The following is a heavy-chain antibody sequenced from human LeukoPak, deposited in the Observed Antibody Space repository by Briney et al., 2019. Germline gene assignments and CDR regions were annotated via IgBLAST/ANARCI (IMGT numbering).Heavy chain of an antibody. CDR2: ISNSGSTM. CDR3: AREGVSTVTSILVVISFDY. CDR1: GFTFNSHS. V-gene: IGHV3-48*04. Sequence: PGGSLRLSCAVSGFTFNSHSMNWVRQAPGKGLEWVSYISNSGSTMYYADSVKGRFTISRDNAKNSLYLQMNSLRPEDTAIYYCAREGVSTVTSILVVISFDYWGQGALVTVSS. D-gene: IGHD3-22*01. J-gene: IGHJ4*02.